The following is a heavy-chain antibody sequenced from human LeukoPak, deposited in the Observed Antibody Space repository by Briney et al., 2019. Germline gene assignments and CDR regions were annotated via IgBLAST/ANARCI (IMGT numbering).Heavy chain of an antibody. D-gene: IGHD3-22*01. CDR1: GFTFSSYA. CDR2: ISGSGGST. V-gene: IGHV3-23*01. J-gene: IGHJ4*02. CDR3: GKSSRSYDSSGYYRD. Sequence: HSGGSLRLSCAASGFTFSSYAMSWVRQAPGKGLEWVSAISGSGGSTYYADSVKGRFTISRDNSKNTLYLQMNSLRAEDTAVYYCGKSSRSYDSSGYYRDWGQGTLVTVSS.